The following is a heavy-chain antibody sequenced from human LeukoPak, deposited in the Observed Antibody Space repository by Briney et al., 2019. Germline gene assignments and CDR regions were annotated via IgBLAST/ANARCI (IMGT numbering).Heavy chain of an antibody. CDR3: ARDGGTAAALYYYYYYGMDV. CDR2: ISAYNGNT. Sequence: GASVKVSCKASGYTFTSYGISWVRQAPGQGLEWMGWISAYNGNTNYAQKLQGRVTMTTDTSTSTAYMELRSLRSDDTAVYYCARDGGTAAALYYYYYYGMDVWGQGTTVTVSS. D-gene: IGHD6-13*01. J-gene: IGHJ6*02. CDR1: GYTFTSYG. V-gene: IGHV1-18*01.